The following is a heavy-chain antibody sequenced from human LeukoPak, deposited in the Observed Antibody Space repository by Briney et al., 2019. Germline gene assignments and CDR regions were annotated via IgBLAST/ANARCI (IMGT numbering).Heavy chain of an antibody. V-gene: IGHV4-4*08. CDR3: AGYGHSNYLAY. CDR1: GVSISSNY. CDR2: IHANGDT. J-gene: IGHJ4*02. D-gene: IGHD5-24*01. Sequence: SETLSLTCTVSGVSISSNYWSWIRQPPGKGLEWNGLEWIGYIHANGDTKYNPSLNSRVTISLDSSRSQLSLNLRSLTAADTALYFCAGYGHSNYLAYWGQGILVTFSS.